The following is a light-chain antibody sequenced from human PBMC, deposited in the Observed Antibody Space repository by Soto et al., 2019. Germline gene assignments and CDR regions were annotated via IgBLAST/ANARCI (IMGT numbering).Light chain of an antibody. CDR3: HQYAYSPLT. CDR2: DAS. J-gene: IGKJ4*01. Sequence: EIVLTQSPDTLSLSPGESATLSCRASQTVGKNYLAWFQHKPGQAPRLLIYDASDRATGVPDRFSGTGSGTDFTLTVSRLEPEDFAVYYCHQYAYSPLTFGGGTKVEIK. V-gene: IGKV3-20*01. CDR1: QTVGKNY.